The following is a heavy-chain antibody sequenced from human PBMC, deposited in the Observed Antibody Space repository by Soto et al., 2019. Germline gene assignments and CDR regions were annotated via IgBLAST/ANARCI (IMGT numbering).Heavy chain of an antibody. CDR1: GFTFSSYA. CDR3: AKDLGAYSSSALDY. J-gene: IGHJ4*02. CDR2: ISGSGGST. Sequence: GGSLRLSCAASGFTFSSYAMSWVRQAPGKGLEWVSAISGSGGSTYYADPVKGRFTISRDNSKNTLYLQMNSLRAEDTAVYYCAKDLGAYSSSALDYWGQGTLVTVSS. V-gene: IGHV3-23*01. D-gene: IGHD6-6*01.